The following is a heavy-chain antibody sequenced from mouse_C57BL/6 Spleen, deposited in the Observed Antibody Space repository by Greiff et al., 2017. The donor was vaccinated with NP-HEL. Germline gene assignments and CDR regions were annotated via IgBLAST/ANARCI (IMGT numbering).Heavy chain of an antibody. Sequence: EVKLMESGPGLVKPSQSLSLTCSVTGYSITSGYYWNWIRQFPGNKLEWMGYISYDGSNNYNPSLKNRISITRDTSKNQFFLKLNSVTTEDTATYYCANYYGSRGDYFDYWGQGTTLTVSS. CDR1: GYSITSGYY. CDR2: ISYDGSN. D-gene: IGHD1-1*01. CDR3: ANYYGSRGDYFDY. V-gene: IGHV3-6*01. J-gene: IGHJ2*01.